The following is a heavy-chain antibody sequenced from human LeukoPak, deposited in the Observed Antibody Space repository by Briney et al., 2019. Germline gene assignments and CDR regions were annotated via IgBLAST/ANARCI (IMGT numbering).Heavy chain of an antibody. CDR2: IWYDGSNK. CDR3: ARDGMRGDACDI. CDR1: GFTFSSYG. V-gene: IGHV3-33*01. D-gene: IGHD1-26*01. Sequence: GGSLRLSCAASGFTFSSYGMHWVRQAPGKGLEWVAVIWYDGSNKYYADSVKGRYTISRDNSKNTLYLQMNSLRAEDTAVYYCARDGMRGDACDIWGQGTMVTVSS. J-gene: IGHJ3*02.